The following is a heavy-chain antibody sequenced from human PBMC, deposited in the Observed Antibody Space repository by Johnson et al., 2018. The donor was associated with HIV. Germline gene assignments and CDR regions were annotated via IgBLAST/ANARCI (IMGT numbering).Heavy chain of an antibody. CDR1: GFTFSSYA. J-gene: IGHJ3*02. CDR3: AKDCVGVWWSRAFDI. D-gene: IGHD2-21*01. V-gene: IGHV3-23*04. CDR2: ISGSGGST. Sequence: VQLVESGGGLVQPGGSLRLSCAASGFTFSSYAMSWVRQAPGKGLEWVSAISGSGGSTYYADPGKGRFTISRDNSTNTLYLQMNSLRAEDTAVYYCAKDCVGVWWSRAFDIWGQGTMVTVSS.